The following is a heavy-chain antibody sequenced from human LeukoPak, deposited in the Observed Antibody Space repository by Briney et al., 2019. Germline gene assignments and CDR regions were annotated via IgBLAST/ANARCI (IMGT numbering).Heavy chain of an antibody. CDR1: GFTFSSYS. CDR3: ARAIAAAGTAQYYFDY. D-gene: IGHD6-13*01. J-gene: IGHJ4*02. V-gene: IGHV3-21*01. CDR2: ISSSSSYI. Sequence: AGGSLRLSSPASGFTFSSYSMNWVRQAPGKGLEWVSSISSSSSYIYYADSVKGRFTISRDNAKNSLYLQMNSLRAEDTAVYYCARAIAAAGTAQYYFDYWGQGTLVTVSS.